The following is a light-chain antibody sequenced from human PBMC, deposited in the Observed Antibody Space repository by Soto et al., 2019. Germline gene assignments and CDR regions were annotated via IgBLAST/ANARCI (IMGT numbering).Light chain of an antibody. CDR3: QQYDRSPRT. V-gene: IGKV3-20*01. Sequence: EIVLTQSPATLSLSPGERATLSCRASERIYSAYLGWYQQKPGQAPRLLIYVASSRATGIPDRFSGSGSGTDFTLTISRLEPEDFAVYYCQQYDRSPRTFGQGTKVDIK. J-gene: IGKJ1*01. CDR2: VAS. CDR1: ERIYSAY.